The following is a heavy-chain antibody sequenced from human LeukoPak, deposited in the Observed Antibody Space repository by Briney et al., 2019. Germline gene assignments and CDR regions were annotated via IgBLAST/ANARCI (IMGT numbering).Heavy chain of an antibody. D-gene: IGHD1-1*01. CDR2: INSGSTYT. CDR3: ARSLTTLTYEGY. CDR1: GFTFTNVW. J-gene: IGHJ4*02. V-gene: IGHV3-21*01. Sequence: GGSLRLSCAATGFTFTNVWMNRVRQAPGKGLEWVSSINSGSTYTYYTESVKGRFTVSRDNAKNSLFLQMNSLRAEDTAIYYCARSLTTLTYEGYWGQGTLVTVSP.